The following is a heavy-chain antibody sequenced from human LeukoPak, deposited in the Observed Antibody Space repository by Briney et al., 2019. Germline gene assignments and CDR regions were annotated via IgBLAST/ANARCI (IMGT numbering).Heavy chain of an antibody. Sequence: GGSLRLSCAASGFTLSSYAMSWVRQAPRKGLEWVSAISGSGGSTYYADSVKGRFTISRDNSKNTLYLQMNSLRAEDTAVYYCAKESSSSWYLFDYWGQGTLATVSS. J-gene: IGHJ4*02. V-gene: IGHV3-23*01. CDR3: AKESSSSWYLFDY. CDR2: ISGSGGST. CDR1: GFTLSSYA. D-gene: IGHD6-13*01.